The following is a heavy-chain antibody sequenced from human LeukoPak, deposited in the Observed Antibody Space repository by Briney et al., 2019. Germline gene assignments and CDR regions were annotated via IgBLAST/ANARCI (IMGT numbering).Heavy chain of an antibody. CDR3: AREVLRYLIDY. V-gene: IGHV4-61*02. D-gene: IGHD3-9*01. Sequence: PSETLSLTCTVSSGSISSGSYYWSWIRQPAGKGLEWIGRIYTSGSTNYNPSLKSRVTISVDTSKNQFSLKLSSVTAADTAVYYCAREVLRYLIDYWGQGTLVTVSS. CDR1: SGSISSGSYY. CDR2: IYTSGST. J-gene: IGHJ4*02.